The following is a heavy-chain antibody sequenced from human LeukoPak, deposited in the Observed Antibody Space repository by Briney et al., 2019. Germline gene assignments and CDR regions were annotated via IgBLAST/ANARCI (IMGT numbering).Heavy chain of an antibody. CDR2: IYPGDSET. Sequence: GESLKISCKGSGYTFTSYWIAWVRQMPGKGLGWMGIIYPGDSETRYSPSFQGQVSISVDKSISTAYLQWSSLKASDTAIFFCARRPWNSSGWFDYWGQGTLVSVSS. CDR1: GYTFTSYW. D-gene: IGHD3-22*01. CDR3: ARRPWNSSGWFDY. V-gene: IGHV5-51*01. J-gene: IGHJ4*02.